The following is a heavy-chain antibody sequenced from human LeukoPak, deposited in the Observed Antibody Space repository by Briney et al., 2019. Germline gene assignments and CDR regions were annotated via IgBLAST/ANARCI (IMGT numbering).Heavy chain of an antibody. V-gene: IGHV1-8*01. D-gene: IGHD3-10*01. CDR1: GYTFTSYD. CDR3: ARGRATLRITMVRGVINH. CDR2: MNPNSGNT. J-gene: IGHJ4*02. Sequence: ASVKVSCKASGYTFTSYDINWVRQATGQGLEWMGWMNPNSGNTGYAQKFQGRVTMTRNTSISTAYMELSSLRSEDTAVYYCARGRATLRITMVRGVINHWGQGTLVTVSS.